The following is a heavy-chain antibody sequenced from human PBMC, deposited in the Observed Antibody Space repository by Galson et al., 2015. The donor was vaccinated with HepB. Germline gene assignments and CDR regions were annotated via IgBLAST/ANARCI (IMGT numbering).Heavy chain of an antibody. J-gene: IGHJ4*02. CDR2: ITPSGDNT. V-gene: IGHV3-23*01. Sequence: YAMSWVRQAPGKGLEWVSAITPSGDNTYSADSMKGRFTIPRDNSQNTLFLQMNSLRADDTAIYFCAKVFPEKTDGWYRQALYYFDSWGQGTRVTVSS. D-gene: IGHD6-19*01. CDR1: YA. CDR3: AKVFPEKTDGWYRQALYYFDS.